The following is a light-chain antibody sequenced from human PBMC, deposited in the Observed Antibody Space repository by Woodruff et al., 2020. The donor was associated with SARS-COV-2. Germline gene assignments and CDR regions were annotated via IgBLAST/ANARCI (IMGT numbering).Light chain of an antibody. V-gene: IGLV2-14*01. CDR2: EVS. CDR3: SSYTSSSTYVV. Sequence: KFLYREVSNRPSGVSNRFSGSKSGNTASLTISGLQAEDEADYYCSSYTSSSTYVVFGGGTKLTVL. J-gene: IGLJ2*01.